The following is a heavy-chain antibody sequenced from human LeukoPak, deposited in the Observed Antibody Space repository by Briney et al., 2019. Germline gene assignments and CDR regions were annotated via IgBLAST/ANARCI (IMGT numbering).Heavy chain of an antibody. D-gene: IGHD3-10*01. CDR1: GFTVSSNY. V-gene: IGHV3-66*01. CDR2: IYSGGST. Sequence: GGSLRLSCAASGFTVSSNYMSWVSQAPGKGLDWVSVIYSGGSTYYADSVKGRFTISRDNSKNTLYLQMNSLRAEDTAVYYCASYYGSGSYYLYYYYMDVWGKGTTVTISS. J-gene: IGHJ6*03. CDR3: ASYYGSGSYYLYYYYMDV.